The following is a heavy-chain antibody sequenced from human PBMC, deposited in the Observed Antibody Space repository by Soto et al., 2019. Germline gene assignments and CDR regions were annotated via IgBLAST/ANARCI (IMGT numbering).Heavy chain of an antibody. CDR2: ITWNGNVI. CDR3: AKGGPDDFCACWRCYFDS. J-gene: IGHJ4*03. D-gene: IGHD3-3*01. V-gene: IGHV3-9*01. CDR1: GFTFDDYA. Sequence: EVQMVESGGGFIQPGRSLGLSCAASGFTFDDYAMHWVRRVPGRGLEWVSSITWNGNVIGYADSVKGRFTVSRDNAKNSLYLQMSDLRPEDTALYYCAKGGPDDFCACWRCYFDSWGQGIQVTVTS.